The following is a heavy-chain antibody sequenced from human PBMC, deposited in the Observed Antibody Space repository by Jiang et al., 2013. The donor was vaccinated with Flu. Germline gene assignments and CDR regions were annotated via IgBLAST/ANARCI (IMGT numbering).Heavy chain of an antibody. CDR2: IYYSGST. CDR3: ARGSLYSGYDSGCEFDY. Sequence: GSGLVKPSETLSLTCTVSGGSISSYYWSWIRQPPGKGLEWIGYIYYSGSTNYNPSLKSRVTISVDTSKNQFSLKLSSVTAADTAVYYCARGSLYSGYDSGCEFDYWGQGTLVTVSS. V-gene: IGHV4-59*01. CDR1: GGSISSYY. D-gene: IGHD5-12*01. J-gene: IGHJ4*02.